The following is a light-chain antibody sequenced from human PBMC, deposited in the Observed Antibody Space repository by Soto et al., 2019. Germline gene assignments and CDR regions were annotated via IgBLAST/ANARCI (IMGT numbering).Light chain of an antibody. CDR2: DAS. Sequence: EIVLTQSPATLSLSPGERATLSCRASQSVSSYLAWYQQKPGQAPRLLIYDASNRATGIPARFSGSGSGTDFTVTISILEPEYFAVYYCQQRSNWPLMYTFGRGTKLEIK. CDR3: QQRSNWPLMYT. CDR1: QSVSSY. V-gene: IGKV3-11*01. J-gene: IGKJ2*01.